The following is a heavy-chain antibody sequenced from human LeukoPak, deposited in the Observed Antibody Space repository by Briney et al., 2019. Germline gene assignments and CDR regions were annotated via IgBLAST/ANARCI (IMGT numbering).Heavy chain of an antibody. D-gene: IGHD4-17*01. CDR1: GGSISTSSYY. Sequence: SETLSLTCTVSGGSISTSSYYWGWLRQPPGKGLEWIGSIYYSGSTYYNPSLKSRVTISVDTSKNQFSLKLSSVTAADTAVYYCARSDYGDYDGALWGQGTLVTVSS. V-gene: IGHV4-39*01. CDR3: ARSDYGDYDGAL. J-gene: IGHJ4*02. CDR2: IYYSGST.